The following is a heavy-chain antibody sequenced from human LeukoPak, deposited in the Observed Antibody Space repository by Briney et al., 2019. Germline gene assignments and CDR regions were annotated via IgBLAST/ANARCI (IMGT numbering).Heavy chain of an antibody. CDR3: EKQNPAASGQGLDF. J-gene: IGHJ4*02. Sequence: SETLSLTCTLSVDSLWRYYGCGVRQPPERGVEGIGYIFYSGNTKYTLSRKSRVTIPVDKSKNQFSLKLTSVTAADTAVYYCEKQNPAASGQGLDFWGQGNVVTVSS. CDR1: VDSLWRYY. CDR2: IFYSGNT. D-gene: IGHD6-13*01. V-gene: IGHV4-59*08.